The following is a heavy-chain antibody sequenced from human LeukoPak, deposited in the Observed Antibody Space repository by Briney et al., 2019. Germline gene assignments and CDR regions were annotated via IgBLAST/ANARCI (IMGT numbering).Heavy chain of an antibody. CDR1: GGSISSYY. J-gene: IGHJ3*02. CDR3: ARKGISAVAGAFDI. Sequence: SETLSLTCTVPGGSISSYYWTWIRQPAGKGLEWIGRIYTSGSTNYNPSLKSRVTLSVDTSENQFSLKLTSVTAADTAVYYCARKGISAVAGAFDIWGQGTMVTVSS. CDR2: IYTSGST. V-gene: IGHV4-4*07. D-gene: IGHD6-19*01.